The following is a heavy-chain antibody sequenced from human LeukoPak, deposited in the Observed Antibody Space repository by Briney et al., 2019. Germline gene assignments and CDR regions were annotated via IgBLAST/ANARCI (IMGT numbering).Heavy chain of an antibody. CDR2: IRYDGSNK. Sequence: GGSLRLSCAASGFTFSSYGMHWVRQAPGKGLEWVAFIRYDGSNKYYADSVKGRFTISRDNSKNTPYLQMNSLRAEDTAVYYCAKDDYYYYYMDVWGKGTTVTVSS. V-gene: IGHV3-30*02. CDR1: GFTFSSYG. CDR3: AKDDYYYYYMDV. J-gene: IGHJ6*03.